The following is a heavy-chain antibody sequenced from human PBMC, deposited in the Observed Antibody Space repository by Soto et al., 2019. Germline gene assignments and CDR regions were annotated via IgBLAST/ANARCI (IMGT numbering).Heavy chain of an antibody. D-gene: IGHD6-6*01. J-gene: IGHJ6*02. CDR1: GFTFSRSA. Sequence: PGGSLRLSCAASGFTFSRSAMHWVRQASGKGLEWVGRIRSKANSYATAYAASVKGRFTISRDDSKNTAYLQMNSLKTEDTAVYYCSTPPVLYYGMDVWGQGTTVTVSS. CDR2: IRSKANSYAT. V-gene: IGHV3-73*01. CDR3: STPPVLYYGMDV.